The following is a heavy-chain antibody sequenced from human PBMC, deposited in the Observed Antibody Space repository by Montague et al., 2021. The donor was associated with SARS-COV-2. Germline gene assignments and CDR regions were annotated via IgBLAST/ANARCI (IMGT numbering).Heavy chain of an antibody. Sequence: TLSLTCTVSGGSISSGSYYWNWIRQPAGKGLEWIGRIYTSGSTXYNPSLKSRVTISVDTSKNQFSLKLSSVTAADTAVYYCARESLHLTGYYNDYFDYWGQGTLVTVS. CDR1: GGSISSGSYY. D-gene: IGHD3-9*01. CDR2: IYTSGST. V-gene: IGHV4-61*02. J-gene: IGHJ4*02. CDR3: ARESLHLTGYYNDYFDY.